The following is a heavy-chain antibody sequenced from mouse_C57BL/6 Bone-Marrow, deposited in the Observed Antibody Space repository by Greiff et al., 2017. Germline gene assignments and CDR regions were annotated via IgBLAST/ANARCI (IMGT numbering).Heavy chain of an antibody. CDR3: AEANWAWFAY. J-gene: IGHJ3*01. D-gene: IGHD4-1*01. V-gene: IGHV1-42*01. Sequence: VQLQQSGPELAKPGASVKISCKASGYSFTGYYMNWVKQSPEKSLEWIGEINPSTGGTTYNQKFKAKATLTVDKSSSTAYMQLKSLTSEDSAVYYCAEANWAWFAYWGRGTLVTVSA. CDR2: INPSTGGT. CDR1: GYSFTGYY.